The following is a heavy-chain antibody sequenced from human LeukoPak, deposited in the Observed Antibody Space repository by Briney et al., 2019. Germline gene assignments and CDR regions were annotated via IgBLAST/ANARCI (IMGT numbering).Heavy chain of an antibody. J-gene: IGHJ4*02. V-gene: IGHV3-11*01. CDR2: ISSSGSTI. Sequence: PGGSLRLSCAASGFTFSDYYMSWLRQAPGKGLEWVSYISSSGSTIYYADSVKGRFTISRDNAKNSLYLQMNSLRAEDTAVYYCAREFRAHYYDSNPFDYWGQGTLVTVSS. CDR3: AREFRAHYYDSNPFDY. D-gene: IGHD3-22*01. CDR1: GFTFSDYY.